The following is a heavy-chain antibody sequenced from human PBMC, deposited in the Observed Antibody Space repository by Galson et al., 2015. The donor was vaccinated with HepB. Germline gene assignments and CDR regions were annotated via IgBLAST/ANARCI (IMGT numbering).Heavy chain of an antibody. CDR1: GGTFSSYA. CDR3: ARRDHHYGDYVH. CDR2: IIPIFGTA. V-gene: IGHV1-69*13. Sequence: SVKVSCKASGGTFSSYAISWVRQAPGQGLEWMGGIIPIFGTANYAQKFQGRVTITADESTSTAYMELSSLKASDTAMYYCARRDHHYGDYVHWGQGTLVTVSS. D-gene: IGHD4-17*01. J-gene: IGHJ4*02.